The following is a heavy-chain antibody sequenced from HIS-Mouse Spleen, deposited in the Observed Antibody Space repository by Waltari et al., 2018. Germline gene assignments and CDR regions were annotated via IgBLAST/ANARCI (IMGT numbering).Heavy chain of an antibody. CDR1: GYTFTGYY. D-gene: IGHD1-26*01. Sequence: QVQLVQSGAEVKKPGASVKVSCKASGYTFTGYYMHWVRQAPGQGLEWMGWINPNSGGTNYAQKFQGRVTMTRDTSISTAYMELSRLRSDDTAVYYCARDADGAGASYYYGMDVWGQGTTVTVSS. CDR3: ARDADGAGASYYYGMDV. J-gene: IGHJ6*02. CDR2: INPNSGGT. V-gene: IGHV1-2*02.